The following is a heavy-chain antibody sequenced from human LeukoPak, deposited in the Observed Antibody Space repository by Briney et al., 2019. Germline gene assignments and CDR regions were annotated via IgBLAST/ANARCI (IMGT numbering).Heavy chain of an antibody. Sequence: GASVKVSCKASGYTFTGYYMHWVRQAPGQGLEWMGLINPNSGGTNYSQKFQGRVTITRDTSISTAYMELSRLRSVDTAVYYCARSRFIIATTAYWGQGTLVTVSS. J-gene: IGHJ4*02. D-gene: IGHD1-1*01. V-gene: IGHV1-2*02. CDR1: GYTFTGYY. CDR2: INPNSGGT. CDR3: ARSRFIIATTAY.